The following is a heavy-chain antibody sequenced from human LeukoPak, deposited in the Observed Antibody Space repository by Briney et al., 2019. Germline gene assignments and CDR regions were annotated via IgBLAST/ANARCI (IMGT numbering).Heavy chain of an antibody. CDR3: AGSSGWLLRY. CDR2: IYYTGST. V-gene: IGHV4-59*01. Sequence: SETLSLTCTVSGDSISSYYSSWIRQPPGKGLEWIGYIYYTGSTNYNPSLKSRVTMSVDTSKNQFSLKLSTVTAADTAVYYCAGSSGWLLRYWGQGTLVTVSS. CDR1: GDSISSYY. J-gene: IGHJ4*02. D-gene: IGHD6-19*01.